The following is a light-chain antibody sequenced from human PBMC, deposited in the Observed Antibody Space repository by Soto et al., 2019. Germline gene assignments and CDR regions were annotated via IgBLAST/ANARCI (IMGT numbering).Light chain of an antibody. CDR3: QQYGSSPLT. Sequence: EIVLTQSPATLSLSPGEGATLSCRASQPIANDYLAWYQQKPGQAPRLLIFVTSGRATGIPDRFSGSGSGTDFTLTISRLEPEDSALYYCQQYGSSPLTFGGGTKVEI. V-gene: IGKV3-20*01. CDR2: VTS. CDR1: QPIANDY. J-gene: IGKJ4*01.